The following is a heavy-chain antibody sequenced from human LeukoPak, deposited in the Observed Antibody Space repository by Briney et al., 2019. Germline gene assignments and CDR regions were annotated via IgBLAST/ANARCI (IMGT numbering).Heavy chain of an antibody. D-gene: IGHD3-10*01. CDR2: INSDGSST. CDR1: GFTFSTYW. CDR3: ATSRGNWFDP. V-gene: IGHV3-74*01. Sequence: PGGSLRLSCAASGFTFSTYWMHWVRQAPGKGLVWVSRINSDGSSTIYADSVKGRFTISRDNAKNTLYLQMNSLRAEDTAAYYCATSRGNWFDPWGQGTLVTVSS. J-gene: IGHJ5*02.